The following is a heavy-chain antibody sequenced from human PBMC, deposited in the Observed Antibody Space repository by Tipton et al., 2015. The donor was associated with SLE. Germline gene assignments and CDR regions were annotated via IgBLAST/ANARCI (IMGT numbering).Heavy chain of an antibody. CDR2: VHNSGSS. D-gene: IGHD4-17*01. V-gene: IGHV4-59*08. CDR3: VRYMTKVTPCNYCGLDV. CDR1: GGSISTYY. J-gene: IGHJ6*02. Sequence: LRLSCTVSGGSISTYYWSWIRQPPGKGLEWIGYVHNSGSSNYNPSLKSRVTFSVDTSKNQVSLKLTSVTAADTALYYCVRYMTKVTPCNYCGLDVWGQGTTVLVSS.